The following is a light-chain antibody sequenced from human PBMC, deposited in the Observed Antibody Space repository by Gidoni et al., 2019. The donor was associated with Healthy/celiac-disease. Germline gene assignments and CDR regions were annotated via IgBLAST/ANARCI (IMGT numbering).Light chain of an antibody. V-gene: IGLV1-44*01. CDR3: AAWDDSLNDVV. CDR2: SNN. CDR1: SSNIGSNT. Sequence: QSVLPQPPSASGTPGQRVTISCSGSSSNIGSNTVNWYQQLPGTAPKLLIYSNNQRPSGVPDRFSGSKSGTSASLAISGLQSEDEADYYCAAWDDSLNDVVFGGGTKLTVL. J-gene: IGLJ2*01.